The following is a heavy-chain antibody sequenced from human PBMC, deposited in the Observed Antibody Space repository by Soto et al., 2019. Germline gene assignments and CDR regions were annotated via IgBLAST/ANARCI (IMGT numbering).Heavy chain of an antibody. D-gene: IGHD6-25*01. Sequence: EVQLVESGGGLVKPGGSLTLSCAASGFTFSISTMTWVRQAPGKRLEWVSSIGSGATYLYYADSVRGRFSISRDNAKHSLYLQMTSLRVEDTAVYYCARGDGTGLHSSGWAPRFWGQGTLVTVSS. J-gene: IGHJ4*02. CDR3: ARGDGTGLHSSGWAPRF. V-gene: IGHV3-21*01. CDR1: GFTFSIST. CDR2: IGSGATYL.